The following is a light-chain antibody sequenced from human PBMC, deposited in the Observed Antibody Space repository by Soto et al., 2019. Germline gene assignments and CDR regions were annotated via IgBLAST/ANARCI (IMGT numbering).Light chain of an antibody. Sequence: EVVLKQSPGTLSLSPGVTATLSCRAIHHVDMNFFSWFQQKPGQPPRVLIFVTSTRATGTPRRFTGSGSGTDFTITISRLEPEDFALYFCQQFTDSPPEYTFGLGTKLEIK. V-gene: IGKV3-20*01. J-gene: IGKJ2*01. CDR2: VTS. CDR3: QQFTDSPPEYT. CDR1: HHVDMNF.